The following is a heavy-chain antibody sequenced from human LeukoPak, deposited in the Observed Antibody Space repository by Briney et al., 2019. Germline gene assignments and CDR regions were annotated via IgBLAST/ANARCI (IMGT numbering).Heavy chain of an antibody. CDR2: IQYDGSKK. D-gene: IGHD3-10*01. J-gene: IGHJ4*02. CDR3: TRDRARAGGEILDY. CDR1: GFTFSSNG. Sequence: GGSLRLSCVASGFTFSSNGMHWVRQAPGKGLEWVTFIQYDGSKKYYADSVKGRFTISRDNSKNTLYLEMNSLRAEDTAMYYCTRDRARAGGEILDYWGQGTLVTVSS. V-gene: IGHV3-30*02.